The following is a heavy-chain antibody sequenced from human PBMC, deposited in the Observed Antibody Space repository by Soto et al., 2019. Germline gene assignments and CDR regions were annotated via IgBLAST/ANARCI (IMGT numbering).Heavy chain of an antibody. V-gene: IGHV3-30*18. D-gene: IGHD6-19*01. CDR2: ISYDGSNK. J-gene: IGHJ4*02. CDR3: AKEPSIAVAGY. Sequence: QSGGSLRLSCAASGFTFSSYGMHWVRQAPGKGLEWVAVISYDGSNKYYADSVKGRFTISRDNSKNTLYLQMNSLRAEDTAVYYCAKEPSIAVAGYWGQGTLVTVSS. CDR1: GFTFSSYG.